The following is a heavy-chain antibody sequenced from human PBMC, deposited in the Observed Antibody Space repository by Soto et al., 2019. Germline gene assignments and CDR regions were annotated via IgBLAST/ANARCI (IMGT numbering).Heavy chain of an antibody. CDR2: MNPSPGST. J-gene: IGHJ4*02. V-gene: IGHV1-8*01. CDR1: GYTFTSYD. CDR3: ARGRLVAGTVDY. Sequence: QVQLVQSGAEVKKPGASVKVSCKASGYTFTSYDIKWVRQATGQGLEWMGWMNPSPGSTGFAQKFHGRGTMISNTSISTAYLELSSLTAEDTAVYYCARGRLVAGTVDYWGQGTLVTVSS. D-gene: IGHD1-7*01.